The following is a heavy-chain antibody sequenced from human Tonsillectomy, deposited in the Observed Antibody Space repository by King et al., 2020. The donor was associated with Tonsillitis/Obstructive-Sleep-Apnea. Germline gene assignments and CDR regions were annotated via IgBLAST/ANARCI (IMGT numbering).Heavy chain of an antibody. CDR1: GFTFSNYD. D-gene: IGHD2-2*01. J-gene: IGHJ4*02. CDR2: IWYDGSNK. Sequence: VQLVESGGGVVQPGRSLRLSCATSGFTFSNYDMHWVRQAPGKGLEWVALIWYDGSNKYYADSVKGRFTISRDNSKNTLDLQMNSLRAEDTAVYYCARDSIPTVGDCSGTRCPFSHFDYWGQGTLVTVSS. CDR3: ARDSIPTVGDCSGTRCPFSHFDY. V-gene: IGHV3-33*01.